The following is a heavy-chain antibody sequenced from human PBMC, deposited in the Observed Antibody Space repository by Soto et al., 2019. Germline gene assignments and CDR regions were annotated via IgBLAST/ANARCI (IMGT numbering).Heavy chain of an antibody. Sequence: QVQLVESGGGVVQPGRSLRLSCAASGFTFSSYGMHWVRQAPGKGLEWVAVISYDGSNKYYADSVKGRFTISRDNSKNTLYLQMNSLRSEETAVYYGAKDGYSSGWYGGDDFDYWGQGTLVTVSS. J-gene: IGHJ4*02. V-gene: IGHV3-30*18. CDR1: GFTFSSYG. CDR3: AKDGYSSGWYGGDDFDY. D-gene: IGHD6-19*01. CDR2: ISYDGSNK.